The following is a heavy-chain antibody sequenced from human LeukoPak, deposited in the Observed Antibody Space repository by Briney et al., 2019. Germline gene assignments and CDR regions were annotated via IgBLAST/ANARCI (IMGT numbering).Heavy chain of an antibody. V-gene: IGHV3-43D*04. CDR1: GFTFDDYA. J-gene: IGHJ4*02. Sequence: GGSLRLSCAASGFTFDDYAMHWVRQAPGKGLEWVSLISWDGGSTYYADSVKGRFTIPRDNSKNSLYLQMNSLRAEDTALYYCAKDYCTNGVCYVFDYWGQGTLVAVSS. CDR2: ISWDGGST. D-gene: IGHD2-8*01. CDR3: AKDYCTNGVCYVFDY.